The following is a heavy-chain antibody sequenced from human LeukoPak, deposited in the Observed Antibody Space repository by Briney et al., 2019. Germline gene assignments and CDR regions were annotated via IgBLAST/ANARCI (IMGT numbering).Heavy chain of an antibody. CDR3: AKDRLRSSWFSFDY. D-gene: IGHD6-19*01. V-gene: IGHV3-23*01. Sequence: PGGSLRLSGAASGFTFSSYAMSWVRQAPGKGLEWVSSISGSGDSTYYADSVKGRFTISRDNSKNTLYLQMNSLRAEDTAVYYCAKDRLRSSWFSFDYWGQGTLVTVSS. CDR2: ISGSGDST. J-gene: IGHJ4*02. CDR1: GFTFSSYA.